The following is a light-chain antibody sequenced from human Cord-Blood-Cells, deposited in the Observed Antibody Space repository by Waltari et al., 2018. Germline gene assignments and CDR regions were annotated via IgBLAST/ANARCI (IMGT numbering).Light chain of an antibody. CDR1: RSDVGGYNY. CDR3: SSYTSSSTLV. CDR2: EVS. V-gene: IGLV2-14*01. J-gene: IGLJ1*01. Sequence: QSALPQPAPVSGSPGQSITISCTGTRSDVGGYNYVSWYQQHPGKAPNPMIYEVSNRPSGVSNRFSGSKSGNTASLTISGLQAEDEADYYCSSYTSSSTLVFGTGTKVTVL.